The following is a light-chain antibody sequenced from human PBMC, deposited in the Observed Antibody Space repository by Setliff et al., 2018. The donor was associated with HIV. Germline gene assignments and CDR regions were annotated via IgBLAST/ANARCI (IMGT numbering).Light chain of an antibody. CDR1: QSVSSSY. CDR3: QQYDTSPSLT. Sequence: EIVLTQSPGTLSLSPGERATLSCRASQSVSSSYLAWYQQKPGQAPRLLIYGASNRATGIPDRFSGSGSGTDFTLTISRLEPEDFAVYYCQQYDTSPSLTVGGGTKVDIK. CDR2: GAS. V-gene: IGKV3-20*01. J-gene: IGKJ4*01.